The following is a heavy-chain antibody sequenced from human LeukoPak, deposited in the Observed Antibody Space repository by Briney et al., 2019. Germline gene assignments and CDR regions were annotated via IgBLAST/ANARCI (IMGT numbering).Heavy chain of an antibody. D-gene: IGHD6-19*01. V-gene: IGHV4-39*01. CDR1: GGSISSSSYH. CDR2: IYYSGST. CDR3: ARHWDSSGWNFDY. Sequence: SETLSLTCTVSGGSISSSSYHWSWIRQPPAKGLEWIGSIYYSGSTYYNPSLKSRVTISVDTSKNQFSLKLSSVTAADTAVYYCARHWDSSGWNFDYWGQGTLVTVSS. J-gene: IGHJ4*02.